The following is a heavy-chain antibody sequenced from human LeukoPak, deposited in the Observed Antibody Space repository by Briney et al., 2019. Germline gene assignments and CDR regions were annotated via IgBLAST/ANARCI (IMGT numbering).Heavy chain of an antibody. CDR1: GGSFSGCY. CDR2: INHSGST. D-gene: IGHD2-2*02. V-gene: IGHV4-34*01. J-gene: IGHJ6*02. CDR3: ARVIYVVVPAAIRYYYYYGMDV. Sequence: SETLSLTCAVYGGSFSGCYWSWIRQPPGKGLEWIGEINHSGSTNYNPSLKSRVTISVDTSKNQFSLKLSSVTAADTAVYYCARVIYVVVPAAIRYYYYYGMDVWGQGTTVTVSS.